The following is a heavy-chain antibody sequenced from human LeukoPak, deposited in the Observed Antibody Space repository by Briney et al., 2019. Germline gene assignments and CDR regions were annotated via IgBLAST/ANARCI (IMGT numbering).Heavy chain of an antibody. J-gene: IGHJ5*02. V-gene: IGHV1-2*02. CDR2: INPKRGAT. Sequence: GASVKVSCKASGYTFTDYYIHWVRQAPGQGLEGMGWINPKRGATKYAQKFQRRVTMTRDTAISTGYMELSRLTSDDTAVYSCARDAATSGTSWFDPWGQGTLVTVSS. CDR3: ARDAATSGTSWFDP. D-gene: IGHD6-13*01. CDR1: GYTFTDYY.